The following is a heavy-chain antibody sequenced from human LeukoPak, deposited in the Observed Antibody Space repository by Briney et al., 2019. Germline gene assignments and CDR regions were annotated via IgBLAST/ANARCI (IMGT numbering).Heavy chain of an antibody. V-gene: IGHV3-74*03. D-gene: IGHD5-12*01. Sequence: GGSLRLSCAASGFTFSSYWMHWVRQAPGKGLVWVSRINSDGSSITYADSVKGRFTISRDNAKNTLYLQMNSMRVEDTAVYYCAREGRVSGYDFDCWGQGTLVTVSS. CDR1: GFTFSSYW. CDR3: AREGRVSGYDFDC. CDR2: INSDGSSI. J-gene: IGHJ4*02.